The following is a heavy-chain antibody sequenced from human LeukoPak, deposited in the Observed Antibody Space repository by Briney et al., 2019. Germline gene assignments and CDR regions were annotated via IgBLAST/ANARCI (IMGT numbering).Heavy chain of an antibody. V-gene: IGHV3-23*01. D-gene: IGHD6-19*01. Sequence: PGGSLRLSCAASGFTFSSYAMSWVRQAPGKGLEWVSAISGSGGSTYYADSVKGRFTISRDNSKNTLYLQMNSLRAEDTAVYYCARGPSLAGTAYYYGMDVWGQGTTVTVSS. CDR3: ARGPSLAGTAYYYGMDV. CDR1: GFTFSSYA. J-gene: IGHJ6*02. CDR2: ISGSGGST.